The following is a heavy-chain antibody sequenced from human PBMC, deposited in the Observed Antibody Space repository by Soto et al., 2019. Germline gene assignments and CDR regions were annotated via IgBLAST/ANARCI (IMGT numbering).Heavy chain of an antibody. J-gene: IGHJ6*02. CDR1: GGSISSGDYY. V-gene: IGHV4-30-4*01. D-gene: IGHD6-13*01. CDR3: ARGIAAAGPGDYYYGMDL. CDR2: IYYSGST. Sequence: SETLSLTCTVSGGSISSGDYYWSWIRQPPGKGLEWIGYIYYSGSTYYNPSLKSRVTISVDTSKNRFSLKLSSVTAADTAVYYCARGIAAAGPGDYYYGMDLWGQGSTVTVSS.